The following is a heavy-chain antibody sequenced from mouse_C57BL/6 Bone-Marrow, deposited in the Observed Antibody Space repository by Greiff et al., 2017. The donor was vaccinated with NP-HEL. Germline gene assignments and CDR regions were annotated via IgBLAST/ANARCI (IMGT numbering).Heavy chain of an antibody. CDR2: INPSSGYT. V-gene: IGHV1-4*01. CDR3: ARGLERGPY. D-gene: IGHD4-1*01. CDR1: GYTFTSYT. Sequence: QVQLQQSGADLAKPGASVKMSCKASGYTFTSYTMHWVKQRPGQGLEWIGYINPSSGYTKYNQKFKDKATLTADKSSSTAYMQLSSLTSEDSAVYYCARGLERGPYWGQGTLVTVSA. J-gene: IGHJ3*01.